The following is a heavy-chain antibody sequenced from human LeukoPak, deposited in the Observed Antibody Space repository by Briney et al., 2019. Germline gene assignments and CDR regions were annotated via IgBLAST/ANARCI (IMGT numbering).Heavy chain of an antibody. V-gene: IGHV3-13*01. J-gene: IGHJ4*02. CDR2: IGTAGDT. Sequence: GGSLRLSCAAPGFTFSSYDMHWVRQATGKGLEWVSAIGTAGDTYYPGSVKGRFTISRENAKNSLYLQMNSLRAGDTAVYYCARTKYDYGDFYYFDYWGQGTLVTVSS. CDR3: ARTKYDYGDFYYFDY. CDR1: GFTFSSYD. D-gene: IGHD4-17*01.